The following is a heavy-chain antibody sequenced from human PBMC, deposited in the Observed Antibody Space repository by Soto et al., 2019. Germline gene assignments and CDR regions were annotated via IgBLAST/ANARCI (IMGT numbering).Heavy chain of an antibody. Sequence: VESLKISCRGSGDSFTSYWIGWVRQMPGKGLEWMGIIYPGDSDTRYSPSFQGQVTISADKSISTAYLQWSSLKASDTAMYYCARRSPFIVPAAMGWFDPWGQGTLVTVSS. CDR1: GDSFTSYW. CDR3: ARRSPFIVPAAMGWFDP. J-gene: IGHJ5*02. D-gene: IGHD2-2*01. CDR2: IYPGDSDT. V-gene: IGHV5-51*01.